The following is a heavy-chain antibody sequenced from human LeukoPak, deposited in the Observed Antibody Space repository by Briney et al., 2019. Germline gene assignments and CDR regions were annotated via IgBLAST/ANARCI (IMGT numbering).Heavy chain of an antibody. Sequence: ASVKVSCKASGYTFTGYYMHWVRQAPGQGLEWMGWINPNSGGTNYAQKFQGRVTMTRDTSISTACMELSRLRSDDTAVYYCARVVPYYDYALDVWGQGTTVTVSS. V-gene: IGHV1-2*02. D-gene: IGHD3-16*01. CDR3: ARVVPYYDYALDV. CDR2: INPNSGGT. CDR1: GYTFTGYY. J-gene: IGHJ6*02.